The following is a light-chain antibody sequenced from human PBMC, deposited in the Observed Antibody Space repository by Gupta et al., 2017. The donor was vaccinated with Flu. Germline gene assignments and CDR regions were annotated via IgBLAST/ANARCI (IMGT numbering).Light chain of an antibody. CDR3: QQSHSTPRT. CDR2: AAS. V-gene: IGKV1-39*01. J-gene: IGKJ1*01. CDR1: QSISTF. Sequence: DIQMTQSPSSLSASVGDRVTIPCRASQSISTFLNWYQQKPGQAPKLLIYAASSLQGGVPSKFSGSGSGTDFTLTISSLQTEDFATYYCQQSHSTPRTFGQGTRVEIK.